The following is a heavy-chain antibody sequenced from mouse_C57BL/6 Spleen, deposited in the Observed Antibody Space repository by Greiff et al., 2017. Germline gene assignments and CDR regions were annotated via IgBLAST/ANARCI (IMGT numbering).Heavy chain of an antibody. D-gene: IGHD1-1*01. V-gene: IGHV5-17*01. Sequence: DVMLVESGGGLVKPGGSLKLSCAASGFTFSDYGMHWVRQAPEKGLEWVAYISSGSSTIYYADTVKGQFTISRDNAKNTLFLQMTSLRSEDTAMYYCARKDYGSSYDYAMDYWGQGTSVTVSS. J-gene: IGHJ4*01. CDR2: ISSGSSTI. CDR1: GFTFSDYG. CDR3: ARKDYGSSYDYAMDY.